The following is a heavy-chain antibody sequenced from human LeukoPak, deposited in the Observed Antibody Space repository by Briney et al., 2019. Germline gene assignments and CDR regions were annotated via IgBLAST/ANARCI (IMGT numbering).Heavy chain of an antibody. D-gene: IGHD3/OR15-3a*01. Sequence: AAVKVCFKASGYTFTGYYMHLVRQAPGQGLELMGWINPNSGGTNYAQKFQGRVTMTRDTSISTAYMELSRLRPDDTAVYYCARTVMIFHYMDVWGKGTTVTVSS. CDR1: GYTFTGYY. V-gene: IGHV1-2*02. J-gene: IGHJ6*03. CDR3: ARTVMIFHYMDV. CDR2: INPNSGGT.